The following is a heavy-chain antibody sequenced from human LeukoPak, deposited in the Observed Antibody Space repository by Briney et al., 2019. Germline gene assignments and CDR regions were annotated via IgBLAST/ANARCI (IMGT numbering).Heavy chain of an antibody. V-gene: IGHV3-23*01. CDR1: GFTFSAYA. CDR2: ISGSGGTT. J-gene: IGHJ6*03. CDR3: AKAFGVIIPTYYYYYMDV. Sequence: SGGSLRLSCAASGFTFSAYAMGWVRQAPGKGLEWVSAISGSGGTTSYADSVKGRFTISRDTSKNTLYLQMNSLRAEDTAVYYCAKAFGVIIPTYYYYYMDVWGKGTTVTVSS. D-gene: IGHD3-3*01.